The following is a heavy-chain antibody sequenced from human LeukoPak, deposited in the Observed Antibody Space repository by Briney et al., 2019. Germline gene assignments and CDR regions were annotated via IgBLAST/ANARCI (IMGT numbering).Heavy chain of an antibody. J-gene: IGHJ3*02. CDR3: ATAGIGSYDAFDI. Sequence: APVKVSYKVSGYTLTELSMHWVRQAPGKGLEWMGGFDPEDGETIYAQKFQGRVTMTEDTSTDTAYMELSSLRSEDTAVYYCATAGIGSYDAFDIWGQGTMVTVSS. D-gene: IGHD6-13*01. CDR1: GYTLTELS. V-gene: IGHV1-24*01. CDR2: FDPEDGET.